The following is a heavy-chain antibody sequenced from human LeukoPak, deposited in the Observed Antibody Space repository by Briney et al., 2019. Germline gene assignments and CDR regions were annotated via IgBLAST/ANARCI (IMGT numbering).Heavy chain of an antibody. J-gene: IGHJ3*02. V-gene: IGHV4-59*08. CDR1: GGSISGDH. Sequence: PSETLSLTCTVSGGSISGDHWNWIRQPPGKGLEWIGYIYYSGNTNYNPSLKSRVTISVDTSKNRFSLKLSSVTAADTAVYYCARRNDFDIWGQGTMVTVSS. CDR2: IYYSGNT. CDR3: ARRNDFDI.